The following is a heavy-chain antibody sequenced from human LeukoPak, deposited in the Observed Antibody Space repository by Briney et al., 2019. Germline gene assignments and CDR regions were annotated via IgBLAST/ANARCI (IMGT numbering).Heavy chain of an antibody. CDR1: GASTSSYY. D-gene: IGHD2-8*01. Sequence: SETLSLTCTVSGASTSSYYWSWIRQPPGKRLEWIGYIYYIGSTNYNPSLKSRVTISVDTSKNQLSLSLSSVTAADTAMYYCARATQGVESAALDSWGQGTLVTVSS. CDR2: IYYIGST. V-gene: IGHV4-59*01. CDR3: ARATQGVESAALDS. J-gene: IGHJ4*02.